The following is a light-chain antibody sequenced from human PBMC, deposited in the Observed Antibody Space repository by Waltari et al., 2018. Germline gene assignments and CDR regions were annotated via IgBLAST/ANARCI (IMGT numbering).Light chain of an antibody. CDR3: QQYESYPWT. CDR2: KES. Sequence: DIQMTQAHSTLTASIGDTVTINCRAIQSISRLLPWSQQKPGKAPKLLIYKESNLESGVHSRFSGRGFGTEFTISIFSLQADDFATYYCQQYESYPWTFGQGTKVEIK. J-gene: IGKJ1*01. CDR1: QSISRL. V-gene: IGKV1-5*03.